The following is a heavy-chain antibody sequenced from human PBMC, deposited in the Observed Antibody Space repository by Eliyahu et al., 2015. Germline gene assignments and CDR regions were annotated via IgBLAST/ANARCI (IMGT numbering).Heavy chain of an antibody. J-gene: IGHJ4*02. CDR1: GFTXXGSA. CDR3: TRVSTVTKLGY. V-gene: IGHV3-73*02. D-gene: IGHD4-17*01. Sequence: EVQLVESGGGLVQPGGSLKLSCAASGFTXXGSAXHWVRQASGKGLEWVGRIRSKANSYATAYAASVKGRFTISRDDSKNTAYLQMNSLKTEDTAVYYCTRVSTVTKLGYWGQGTLVTVSS. CDR2: IRSKANSYAT.